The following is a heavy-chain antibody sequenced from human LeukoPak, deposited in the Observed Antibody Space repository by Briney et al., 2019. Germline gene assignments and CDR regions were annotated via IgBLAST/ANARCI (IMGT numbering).Heavy chain of an antibody. CDR3: ARGSPYYDSSGYYYVDY. CDR1: GGSFSGYY. D-gene: IGHD3-22*01. V-gene: IGHV4-34*01. CDR2: INHSGST. Sequence: PSETLSLTCAVYGGSFSGYYWSWIRQPPGKGLEWIGEINHSGSTNYNPSLKSRVTISVDTSENQFSLKLSSVTAADTAVYYCARGSPYYDSSGYYYVDYWGQGTLVTVSS. J-gene: IGHJ4*02.